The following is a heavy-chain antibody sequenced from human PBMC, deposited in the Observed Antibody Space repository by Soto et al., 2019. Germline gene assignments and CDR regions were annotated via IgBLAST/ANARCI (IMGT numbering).Heavy chain of an antibody. D-gene: IGHD3-22*01. Sequence: SETLSLTCAVYGGSFSGYYWSWIRQPPGKGLEWIGYIYYTGSTKYNPSLKSRVTISVDTSKNQLSLKLSSVTAADTAVYYCARIGLYDSDDYYYPDCWGQGTLVTVSS. CDR3: ARIGLYDSDDYYYPDC. CDR1: GGSFSGYY. J-gene: IGHJ4*02. V-gene: IGHV4-59*01. CDR2: IYYTGST.